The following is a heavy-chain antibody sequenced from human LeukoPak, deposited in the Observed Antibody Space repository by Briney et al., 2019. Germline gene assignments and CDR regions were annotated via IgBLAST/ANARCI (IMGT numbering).Heavy chain of an antibody. CDR2: IIPIFGTA. Sequence: SVKVSCKASGGTFSSYAISWVRQAPGQGLEWMGGIIPIFGTANYAQKFQGRVTITADKSTSTAYMELSSLRSEDTAVYYCARQCCADRLDLDYWGQGTLVTVSS. CDR3: ARQCCADRLDLDY. CDR1: GGTFSSYA. V-gene: IGHV1-69*06. D-gene: IGHD6-19*01. J-gene: IGHJ4*02.